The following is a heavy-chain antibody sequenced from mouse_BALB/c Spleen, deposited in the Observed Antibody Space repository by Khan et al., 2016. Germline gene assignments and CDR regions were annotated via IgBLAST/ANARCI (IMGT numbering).Heavy chain of an antibody. J-gene: IGHJ1*01. CDR2: INPDSSKI. CDR1: GFDFSRYW. V-gene: IGHV4-1*02. CDR3: ASTFWYVDV. Sequence: EVKLLESGGGLVQPGGSLKLSCTASGFDFSRYWMSWVRQTPGKGLEWIGDINPDSSKINYTPSLKDKFIITRDYAKNTLYLQMSKVRSEDTARYNCASTFWYVDVWGAGTTVTVSS.